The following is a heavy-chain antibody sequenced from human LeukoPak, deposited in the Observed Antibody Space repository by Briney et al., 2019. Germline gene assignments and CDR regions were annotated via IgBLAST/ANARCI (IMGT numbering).Heavy chain of an antibody. J-gene: IGHJ4*02. CDR1: GFTFSSYS. Sequence: GGSLRLSCAASGFTFSSYSMSWVRQAPGKGLEWVSGNWNGGSTGYADSVKGRFTISRDNAKNSLYLQMNSLRAEDTALYYCARDPYYFDYWGQGTLVTVSS. CDR3: ARDPYYFDY. V-gene: IGHV3-20*04. CDR2: NWNGGST.